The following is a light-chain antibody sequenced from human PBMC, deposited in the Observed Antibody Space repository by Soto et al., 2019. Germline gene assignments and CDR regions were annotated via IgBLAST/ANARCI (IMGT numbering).Light chain of an antibody. V-gene: IGKV4-1*01. CDR3: QQYINTPRT. CDR1: KSVFFISNKRNY. Sequence: DIVMTQSPDSLAGSRAKGSHITSRSSKSVFFISNKRNYLAWYQQKPRQPPKLLIDWAFTRESWVPGRFSGSWSGTDFTLTISSLQAEDVAVYYCQQYINTPRTFGQGTKLEIK. J-gene: IGKJ2*01. CDR2: WAF.